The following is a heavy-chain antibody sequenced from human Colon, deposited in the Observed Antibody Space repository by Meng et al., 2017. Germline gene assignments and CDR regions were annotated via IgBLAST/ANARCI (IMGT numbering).Heavy chain of an antibody. V-gene: IGHV4-4*02. CDR3: ASSDYYRSDY. CDR2: TSHSGST. CDR1: GGSISRRDW. D-gene: IGHD3-22*01. Sequence: QGRVQESGPGLGKPSETLSLPCAVSGGSISRRDWWSWVRQPPGKGLEWIGETSHSGSTNYSPSLKSRVTISLDKSKNQLSLKLNSVTAADTAVYYCASSDYYRSDYWGQGTLVTVFS. J-gene: IGHJ4*02.